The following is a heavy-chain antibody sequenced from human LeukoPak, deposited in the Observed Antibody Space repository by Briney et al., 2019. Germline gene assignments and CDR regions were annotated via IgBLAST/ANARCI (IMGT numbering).Heavy chain of an antibody. CDR2: ISGSGGST. Sequence: GGPLRLSCAASGFTVSNNYITWVRQAPGKGLEWVSAISGSGGSTYYADSVKGRFTISRDNSKNTLYLQMNSLRAEDTAVYYCAKDSADFWSGYYWSLYYYYGMDVWGQGTTVTVSS. CDR3: AKDSADFWSGYYWSLYYYYGMDV. CDR1: GFTVSNNY. D-gene: IGHD3-3*01. J-gene: IGHJ6*02. V-gene: IGHV3-23*01.